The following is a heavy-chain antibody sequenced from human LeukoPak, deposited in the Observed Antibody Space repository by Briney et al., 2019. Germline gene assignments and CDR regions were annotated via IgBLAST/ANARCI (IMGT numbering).Heavy chain of an antibody. CDR2: AVLIFGTA. CDR1: ACTFSSCT. D-gene: IGHD5-12*01. J-gene: IGHJ6*02. V-gene: IGHV1-69*01. CDR3: ARDPNIVATISYYYGMDV. Sequence: ASVYLTCNSSACTFSSCTFSLHRVGPAQGHELEGVAVLIFGTANYAQKFQGRVTITADESTSTAYMELSSLRSEDTAVYYCARDPNIVATISYYYGMDVWGQGTTVTVSS.